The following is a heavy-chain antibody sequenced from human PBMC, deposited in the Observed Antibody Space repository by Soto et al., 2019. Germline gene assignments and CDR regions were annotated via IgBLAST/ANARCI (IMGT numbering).Heavy chain of an antibody. D-gene: IGHD3-3*01. CDR2: IYYSGST. V-gene: IGHV4-31*03. CDR3: ARGRYDFWSGSTKPYYYYYYYMDV. CDR1: GGSISSGGYY. J-gene: IGHJ6*03. Sequence: SETLSLTCTVSGGSISSGGYYWSWIRQHPGKGLEWIGYIYYSGSTYYNPSLKSRVTISVDTSKNQFSLKLSSVTAADTAVYYCARGRYDFWSGSTKPYYYYYYYMDVWGKGTTVTAP.